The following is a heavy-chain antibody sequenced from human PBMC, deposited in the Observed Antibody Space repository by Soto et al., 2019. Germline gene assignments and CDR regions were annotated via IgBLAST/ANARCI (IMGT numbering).Heavy chain of an antibody. CDR1: GYTFSNNV. CDR2: VNAGNDNT. Sequence: ASVKVSCKTSGYTFSNNVIHWVRQAPGQRLEWMGWVNAGNDNTKWSREFQGRLTLTKDTSATTAYMELSSLTSEDTAIYFCAREVPYGYSRFDYWGQGTLVTVSS. CDR3: AREVPYGYSRFDY. V-gene: IGHV1-3*01. D-gene: IGHD5-18*01. J-gene: IGHJ4*02.